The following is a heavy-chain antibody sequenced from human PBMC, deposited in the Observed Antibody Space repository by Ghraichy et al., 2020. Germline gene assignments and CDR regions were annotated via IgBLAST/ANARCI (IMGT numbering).Heavy chain of an antibody. D-gene: IGHD3-22*01. CDR1: GFPFSTYD. CDR2: ISSSGSTI. J-gene: IGHJ4*02. V-gene: IGHV3-48*03. CDR3: TYYFESRGFIPDD. Sequence: GGSLRLSCATSGFPFSTYDMNWVRQAPGKGLQWIAYISSSGSTISYADSVKGRFTISRDNGKNSLYLQMTSLRAEDTAVYFCTYYFESRGFIPDDWGQGTLVTVSS.